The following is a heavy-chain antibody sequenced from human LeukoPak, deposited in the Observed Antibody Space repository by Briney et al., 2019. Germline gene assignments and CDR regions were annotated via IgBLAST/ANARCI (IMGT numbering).Heavy chain of an antibody. Sequence: ASVKVSCKAFGYTFTSNYMHWVRQAPGQGPEWMGVISPSGGSTTYAQKFQGRVTLTRDMSTSTDYLELSSLRSEDTAVYYCARDRYCSSTSCYADFDYWGQGTLVTVSS. D-gene: IGHD2-2*01. CDR3: ARDRYCSSTSCYADFDY. CDR1: GYTFTSNY. V-gene: IGHV1-46*01. J-gene: IGHJ4*02. CDR2: ISPSGGST.